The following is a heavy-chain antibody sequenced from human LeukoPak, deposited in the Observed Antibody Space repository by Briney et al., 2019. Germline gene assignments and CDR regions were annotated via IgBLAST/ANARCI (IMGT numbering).Heavy chain of an antibody. CDR1: GDSIRNYY. CDR3: ARGGSSCYGCHNWFDP. J-gene: IGHJ5*02. Sequence: PSETLSLTCSVSGDSIRNYYWSWIRQSPGKGLEWIGYVDKSGSTNYNPSFKSRVIVSSDTSRNEFSLNLNSVTAADTAIYYCARGGSSCYGCHNWFDPRGQGTRVTVSS. D-gene: IGHD2-2*01. CDR2: VDKSGST. V-gene: IGHV4-59*01.